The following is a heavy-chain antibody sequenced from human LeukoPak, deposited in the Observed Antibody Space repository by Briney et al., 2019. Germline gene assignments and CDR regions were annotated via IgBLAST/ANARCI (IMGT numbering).Heavy chain of an antibody. CDR3: AREGGISILGVVIN. V-gene: IGHV3-30*02. D-gene: IGHD3-3*01. Sequence: GGSLRLSCAASEFTFSSYGMHWVRQAPGKGLEWVAFIRYDGSNEYYTDSVKGRFTISRDNSKNTLYLQINSLRAEDTAMYYCAREGGISILGVVINWGQGTLVTVSS. CDR1: EFTFSSYG. CDR2: IRYDGSNE. J-gene: IGHJ4*02.